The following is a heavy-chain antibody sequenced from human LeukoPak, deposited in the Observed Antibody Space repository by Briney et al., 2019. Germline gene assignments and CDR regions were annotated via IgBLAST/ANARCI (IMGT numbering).Heavy chain of an antibody. D-gene: IGHD2-15*01. Sequence: PGGSLRLSCAVSGLTFSNAWMNWVRQAPGKGLEWVAHIKSETNGGTADYAADVEGRFTISRDDSKNTLYLQMNSLKIEDTAVYFCTTNPGSWGDFWGQGSLVTVSS. CDR1: GLTFSNAW. J-gene: IGHJ4*02. CDR2: IKSETNGGTA. V-gene: IGHV3-15*07. CDR3: TTNPGSWGDF.